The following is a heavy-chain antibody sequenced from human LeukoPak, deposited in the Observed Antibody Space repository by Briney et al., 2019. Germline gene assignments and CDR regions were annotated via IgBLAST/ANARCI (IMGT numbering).Heavy chain of an antibody. Sequence: SETLSLTCTVSGGSISSYYWSGIRQPPGKGLEWIGYIYYSGSTNYNSSLKSRVAISVDTSKNQFSLKLSSVTAADTAVYYCARVGGRVAAAGTDLYFDYWGQGTLVTVSS. D-gene: IGHD6-13*01. J-gene: IGHJ4*02. V-gene: IGHV4-59*01. CDR3: ARVGGRVAAAGTDLYFDY. CDR1: GGSISSYY. CDR2: IYYSGST.